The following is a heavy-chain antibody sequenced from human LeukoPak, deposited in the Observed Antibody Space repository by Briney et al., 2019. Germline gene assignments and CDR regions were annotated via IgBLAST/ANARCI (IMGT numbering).Heavy chain of an antibody. V-gene: IGHV3-21*01. CDR1: GFTFNNYS. CDR3: ARGGPSTGFDY. CDR2: ISSLSSYI. J-gene: IGHJ4*02. Sequence: GGSLRLSCAASGFTFNNYSMNWVRQAPGKGLEWVSSISSLSSYIYYADSVKGRFTISRDNAKNSLYLQMNSLRAEDTAVYYCARGGPSTGFDYWGQGTLVTVSS. D-gene: IGHD2-2*01.